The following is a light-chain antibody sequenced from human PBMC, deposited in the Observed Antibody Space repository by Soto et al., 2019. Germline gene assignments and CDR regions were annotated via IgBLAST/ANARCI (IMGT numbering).Light chain of an antibody. Sequence: QSVLTQPPSASVTPGQRVTISCSGSSSNIGSHTVNWYQQLPGMAPKVLIYNDNQRPSGVPDRFSGSKSGTSASLAISGPQSEDEADYYCAAWDDSLSGWMFGGGTKLTVL. V-gene: IGLV1-44*01. CDR2: NDN. J-gene: IGLJ3*02. CDR1: SSNIGSHT. CDR3: AAWDDSLSGWM.